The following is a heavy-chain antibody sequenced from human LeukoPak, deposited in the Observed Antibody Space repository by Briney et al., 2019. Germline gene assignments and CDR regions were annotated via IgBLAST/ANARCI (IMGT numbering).Heavy chain of an antibody. J-gene: IGHJ6*04. Sequence: GGSLRLSCAASGFTFSSYWMTWVRQAPGKGLEWVANIKQDGSENYYLDSVKGRFTISRDNAKNSLYLQMNSLRAEDTAVYYCAELGITMIGGVWGKGTTVTISS. D-gene: IGHD3-10*02. CDR1: GFTFSSYW. V-gene: IGHV3-7*01. CDR2: IKQDGSEN. CDR3: AELGITMIGGV.